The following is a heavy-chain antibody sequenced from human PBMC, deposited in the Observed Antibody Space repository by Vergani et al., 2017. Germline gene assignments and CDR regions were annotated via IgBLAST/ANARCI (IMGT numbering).Heavy chain of an antibody. V-gene: IGHV1-8*03. CDR2: MNPNSGNT. Sequence: QVQLVQSGAEVKKPGASVKVSCKASGYTFTSYDINWVRQATGQGLEWMGWMNPNSGNTGYAQKFQGRVTITRNTSISTAYMELSSLRSEDTAVYYCARGRLKIEGVTSNWFDPWGQGTLVTVSS. J-gene: IGHJ5*02. D-gene: IGHD1-26*01. CDR3: ARGRLKIEGVTSNWFDP. CDR1: GYTFTSYD.